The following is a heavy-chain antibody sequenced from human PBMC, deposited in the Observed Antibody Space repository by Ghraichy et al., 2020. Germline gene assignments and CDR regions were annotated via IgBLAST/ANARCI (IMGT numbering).Heavy chain of an antibody. Sequence: SETLSLTCTVSGGSMSSPAYSWSWIRQHPRLGLEWIGNIYHSGRTQYNPSLKRRVTMSLYTSRSQFSLKLTSVNAADTAVYFGVRVFGDYVDGLDDWGRGMLVTVSS. CDR1: GGSMSSPAYS. CDR2: IYHSGRT. D-gene: IGHD4-17*01. V-gene: IGHV4-31*02. J-gene: IGHJ4*02. CDR3: VRVFGDYVDGLDD.